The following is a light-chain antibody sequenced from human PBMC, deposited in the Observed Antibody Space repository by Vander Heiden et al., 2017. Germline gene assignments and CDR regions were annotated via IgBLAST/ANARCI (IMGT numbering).Light chain of an antibody. Sequence: DIQMTHSPSSLSASVGHRVTITCRASQPINNDLSWYQEKPGKAPNLLIYATSNLQSGVPSRFSGSGSGPDFTLTIRSVQPEDCATYFCQQSYSVPWTFGQGTKVEIK. J-gene: IGKJ1*01. CDR2: ATS. CDR1: QPINND. V-gene: IGKV1-39*01. CDR3: QQSYSVPWT.